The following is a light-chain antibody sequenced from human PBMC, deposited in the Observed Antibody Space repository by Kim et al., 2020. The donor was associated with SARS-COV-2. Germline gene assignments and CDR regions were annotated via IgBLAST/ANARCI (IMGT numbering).Light chain of an antibody. J-gene: IGKJ2*01. CDR3: QQYYSYPS. CDR1: QGISSY. CDR2: AAS. V-gene: IGKV1-8*01. Sequence: AIRMTQSPSSFSASTGDRVTITCRASQGISSYLAWYQQKPGKASKLLIYAASTLQSGVPSRFSGSGSGTDFTLTISCLQSEDFATYYCQQYYSYPSFGQGTKLEI.